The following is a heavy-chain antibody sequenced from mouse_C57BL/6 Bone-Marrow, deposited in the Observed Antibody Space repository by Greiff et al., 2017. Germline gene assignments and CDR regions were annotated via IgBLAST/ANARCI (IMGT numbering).Heavy chain of an antibody. J-gene: IGHJ2*01. V-gene: IGHV1-82*01. CDR2: IYPGDGDT. Sequence: VHLVESGPELVKPGASVKISCKASGYAFSSSWMNWVKQRPGKGLEWIGRIYPGDGDTNYNGKFKGKATLTADKSSSTAYMQLSSLTSEDSAVYFCARWSTTVVALYYFDYWGQGTTLTVSS. D-gene: IGHD1-1*01. CDR1: GYAFSSSW. CDR3: ARWSTTVVALYYFDY.